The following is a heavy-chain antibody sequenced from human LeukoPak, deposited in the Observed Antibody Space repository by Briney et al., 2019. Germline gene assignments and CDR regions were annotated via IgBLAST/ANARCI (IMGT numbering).Heavy chain of an antibody. CDR1: GGSFSGYY. D-gene: IGHD6-13*01. CDR3: ARERGSSSWYPDAFDI. J-gene: IGHJ3*02. CDR2: INHSGST. Sequence: PSETLSLTCAVYGGSFSGYYWSWIRQPPGKGLEWIGEINHSGSTNYNPSLKSRVTISVDTSKNQFSLKLSSVTAADTAVYYCARERGSSSWYPDAFDIWGQGTMVTVSS. V-gene: IGHV4-34*01.